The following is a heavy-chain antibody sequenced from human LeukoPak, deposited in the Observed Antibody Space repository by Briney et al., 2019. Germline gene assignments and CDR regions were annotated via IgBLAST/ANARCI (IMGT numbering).Heavy chain of an antibody. Sequence: ASVKVSCKASGYTFTSYGISWVRQAPGQGLEWMGWINTYNDNTNYAQKLQGRVTMTTDTSTSTAYMELRSLRSDDTAVYYCARVTGEPWDAFDIWGQGTMVTVSS. CDR1: GYTFTSYG. V-gene: IGHV1-18*01. D-gene: IGHD3-16*01. CDR3: ARVTGEPWDAFDI. J-gene: IGHJ3*02. CDR2: INTYNDNT.